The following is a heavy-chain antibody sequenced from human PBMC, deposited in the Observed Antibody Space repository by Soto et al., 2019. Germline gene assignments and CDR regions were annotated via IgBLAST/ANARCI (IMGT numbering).Heavy chain of an antibody. D-gene: IGHD6-13*01. Sequence: GSLRRSCAASGFTFSSYAMHWVRQAPGKGLEWVAVISYDGSNKYYADSVKGRFTISRDNSKNTLYLQMNRLRAEDTAVYYCARDYGSSWSYCDYWGQGTLVTVSS. J-gene: IGHJ4*02. CDR2: ISYDGSNK. CDR1: GFTFSSYA. CDR3: ARDYGSSWSYCDY. V-gene: IGHV3-30-3*01.